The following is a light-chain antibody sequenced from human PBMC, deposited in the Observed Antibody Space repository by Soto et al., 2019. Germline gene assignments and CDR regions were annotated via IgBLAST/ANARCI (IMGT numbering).Light chain of an antibody. CDR3: MHHLEPPIT. J-gene: IGKJ5*01. CDR2: LGS. CDR1: QSLPNCNGYQC. V-gene: IGKV2-28*01. Sequence: EIVVTQSPLSLPVTPGEPASISCKSSQSLPNCNGYQCLDWYLQKPGQSPQLLIYLGSNRASGVPDRFSGSGSGTDFTLKISRVEAEDVGVYYCMHHLEPPITFGQGTRLEIK.